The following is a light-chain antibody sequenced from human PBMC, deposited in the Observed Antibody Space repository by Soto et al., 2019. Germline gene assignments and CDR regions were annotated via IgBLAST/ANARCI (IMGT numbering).Light chain of an antibody. CDR2: DND. J-gene: IGLJ2*01. CDR1: SSNIGHNY. CDR3: GTWDSSLSVGL. V-gene: IGLV1-51*01. Sequence: QSVLTQPPSVSAAPGQKVTISYSGSSSNIGHNYVCWYQHLPGTAPKLLIFDNDKRPSGIPDRFSGSKSGTSATLGITGLQAGDEADYYCGTWDSSLSVGLFGGGTKLTVL.